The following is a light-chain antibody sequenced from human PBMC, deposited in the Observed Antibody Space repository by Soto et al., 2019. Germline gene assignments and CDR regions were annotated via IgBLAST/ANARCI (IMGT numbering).Light chain of an antibody. CDR3: SSYTRSSTLVV. J-gene: IGLJ2*01. CDR2: DVN. V-gene: IGLV2-14*03. CDR1: SSDVGGYNY. Sequence: QSALTQPASVSGSPGQSITISCTGTSSDVGGYNYVSWYQQHPGKAPKLMIYDVNTRPSGVSNRFSGSKSGNTASLTISGLQAEDDADYYCSSYTRSSTLVVFGGGTKLTVL.